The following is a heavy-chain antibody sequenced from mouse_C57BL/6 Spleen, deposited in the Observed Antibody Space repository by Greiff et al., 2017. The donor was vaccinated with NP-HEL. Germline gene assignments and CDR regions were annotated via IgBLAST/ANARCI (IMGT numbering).Heavy chain of an antibody. Sequence: EVMLVESGGGLVQPGGSLSLSCAASGFTFTDYYMSWVRQPPGKALEWLGFIRNKANGYTTEYSASVKGRFTISRDNSQSILYLQMNALRAEDSATYYCARYGYYSNYGYAMDYWGQGTSVTVSS. V-gene: IGHV7-3*01. D-gene: IGHD2-5*01. J-gene: IGHJ4*01. CDR3: ARYGYYSNYGYAMDY. CDR1: GFTFTDYY. CDR2: IRNKANGYTT.